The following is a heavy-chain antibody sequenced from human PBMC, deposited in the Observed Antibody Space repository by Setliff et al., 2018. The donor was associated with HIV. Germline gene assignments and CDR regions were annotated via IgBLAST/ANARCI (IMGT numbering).Heavy chain of an antibody. CDR3: AHNHLAVAGSHYFDY. Sequence: KSGPTLVNPTRTLTLTCTFSGFSLSTNGVGVGWIRQPPGKALEWLALIYWDADKRYSPSLKNRLTITKDTSKNQVLLTMTNMDPLDTATYYCAHNHLAVAGSHYFDYWGQGTLVTVSS. D-gene: IGHD6-19*01. CDR2: IYWDADK. J-gene: IGHJ4*02. V-gene: IGHV2-5*02. CDR1: GFSLSTNGVG.